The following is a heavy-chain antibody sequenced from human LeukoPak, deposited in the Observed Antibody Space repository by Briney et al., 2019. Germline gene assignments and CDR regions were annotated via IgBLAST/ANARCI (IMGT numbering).Heavy chain of an antibody. Sequence: SETLSLTCTVSGGSISSYYWGWIRQPPGKGLEWIGYIYYSGSTNYNPSLKSRVTISVDTSKNQFSLKLSSVTAADTAVYYCARDRTDGGLPYYFDYWGQGTLVTVSS. D-gene: IGHD4-23*01. V-gene: IGHV4-59*01. J-gene: IGHJ4*02. CDR1: GGSISSYY. CDR3: ARDRTDGGLPYYFDY. CDR2: IYYSGST.